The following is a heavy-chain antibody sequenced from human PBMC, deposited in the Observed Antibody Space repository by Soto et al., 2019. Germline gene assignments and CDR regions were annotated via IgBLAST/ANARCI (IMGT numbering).Heavy chain of an antibody. D-gene: IGHD2-2*03. CDR2: IYYSGST. V-gene: IGHV4-61*01. J-gene: IGHJ6*02. Sequence: SETLSLTCSVSGGSVSDKTYYWSWIRQPPGKRLEWIGYIYYSGSTNYNPSLKSRVTISVDTSKNQFSLKLSSVTAADTAVYYCARVDIVVVPAAIKGIYYYYGMDVWGQGTTVTVSS. CDR3: ARVDIVVVPAAIKGIYYYYGMDV. CDR1: GGSVSDKTYY.